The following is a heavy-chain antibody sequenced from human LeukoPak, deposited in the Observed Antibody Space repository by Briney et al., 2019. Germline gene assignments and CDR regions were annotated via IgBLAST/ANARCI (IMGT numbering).Heavy chain of an antibody. CDR1: RLIFSRYA. D-gene: IGHD3-10*01. V-gene: IGHV3-23*01. J-gene: IGHJ4*02. Sequence: GGSLRLSCAASRLIFSRYAMIWVRQAPGKGLEWVSTINNRGDITYYADSVKGRFTISRDNSKNTLFLQMSSLRAEDTAVYYCAKDQFYYGSGSYSDYWGQGTLVTVSS. CDR3: AKDQFYYGSGSYSDY. CDR2: INNRGDIT.